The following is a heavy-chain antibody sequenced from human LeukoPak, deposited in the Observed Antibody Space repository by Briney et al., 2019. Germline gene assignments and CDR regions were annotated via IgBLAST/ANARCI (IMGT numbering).Heavy chain of an antibody. V-gene: IGHV4-61*10. Sequence: SETLSLTCTVSGGSISSGNYYWSWIRQPAGKGLEWIGRIYYSGSTNYNPSLKSRVTISVDTSKNQFSLKLSSVTAADTAVYYCASRKLGNDYWGQGTLVTVSS. CDR3: ASRKLGNDY. D-gene: IGHD7-27*01. J-gene: IGHJ4*02. CDR2: IYYSGST. CDR1: GGSISSGNYY.